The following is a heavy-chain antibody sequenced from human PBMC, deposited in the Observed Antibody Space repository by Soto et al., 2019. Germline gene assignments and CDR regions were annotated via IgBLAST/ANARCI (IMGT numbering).Heavy chain of an antibody. CDR3: PRATLFFDY. Sequence: SETLSLTCTVSGGSINNHYWSWIRQPPGQGLEWIGYIYYSGSTNYNPSLKSRVTMSVDTSKNQFSLKLSSLTAADTAIYYCPRATLFFDYWGQGTLVTVSS. D-gene: IGHD5-12*01. CDR1: GGSINNHY. J-gene: IGHJ4*02. V-gene: IGHV4-59*11. CDR2: IYYSGST.